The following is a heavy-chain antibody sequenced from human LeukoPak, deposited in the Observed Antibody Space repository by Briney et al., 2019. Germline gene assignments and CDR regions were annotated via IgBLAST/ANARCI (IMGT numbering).Heavy chain of an antibody. D-gene: IGHD6-19*01. CDR2: IYYSGST. CDR1: GGSISSYY. Sequence: SETLSLTCTVSGGSISSYYWGWIRQPPGKGPEWIGSIYYSGSTYYNPSLKSRVTISVDTSKNQFSLKLSSVTAADTAVYYCARRGSGWYYFDYWGQGTLVTVSS. J-gene: IGHJ4*02. V-gene: IGHV4-39*01. CDR3: ARRGSGWYYFDY.